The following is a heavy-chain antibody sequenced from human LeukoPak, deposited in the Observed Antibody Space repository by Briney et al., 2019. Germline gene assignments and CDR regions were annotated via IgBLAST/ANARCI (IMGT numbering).Heavy chain of an antibody. V-gene: IGHV4-59*01. J-gene: IGHJ6*02. D-gene: IGHD2-2*01. CDR1: GGSISSYY. Sequence: SETLSLTCTVSGGSISSYYWSWIRQPPGKGLGWIGYIYYSGSTNYNPSLKSRVTISVDTSKNQFSLKLSSVTAADTAVYYCARDRVVPAARVYYGMDVWGQGTTVTVSS. CDR3: ARDRVVPAARVYYGMDV. CDR2: IYYSGST.